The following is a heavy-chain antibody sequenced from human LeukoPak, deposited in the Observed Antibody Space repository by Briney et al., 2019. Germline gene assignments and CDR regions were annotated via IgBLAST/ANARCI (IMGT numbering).Heavy chain of an antibody. CDR2: ISAYNGNT. Sequence: GASVNVSCKASGYTFTSYGISWVRQAPGQGLEWMGWISAYNGNTNYAQKLQGRVTMTTDTSTSTAYMELRSLRSDDTAVYYCARDVHRGDYSLIASWGIFDPWGQGTLVTVSS. J-gene: IGHJ5*02. CDR1: GYTFTSYG. CDR3: ARDVHRGDYSLIASWGIFDP. V-gene: IGHV1-18*01. D-gene: IGHD4-17*01.